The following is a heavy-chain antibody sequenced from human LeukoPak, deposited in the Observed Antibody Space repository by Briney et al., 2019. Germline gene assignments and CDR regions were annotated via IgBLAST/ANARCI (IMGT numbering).Heavy chain of an antibody. CDR1: GFTVSNNY. Sequence: PGGSLRLSCAASGFTVSNNYMSWVRQAPGKGLEWVSGIYSGGYTYYSDSVKGGFTISRDNSKNTLYLQMHTLRAEDTPVFYCAKDRDDYVWGSYLGAFDIWGQGTMVTVSS. CDR3: AKDRDDYVWGSYLGAFDI. D-gene: IGHD3-16*01. V-gene: IGHV3-53*01. J-gene: IGHJ3*02. CDR2: IYSGGYT.